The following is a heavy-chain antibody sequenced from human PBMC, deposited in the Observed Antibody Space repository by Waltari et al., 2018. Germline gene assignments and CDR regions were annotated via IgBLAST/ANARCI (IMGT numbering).Heavy chain of an antibody. CDR1: GGSISSSSYY. V-gene: IGHV4-39*02. D-gene: IGHD5-18*01. J-gene: IGHJ4*02. CDR3: AREGFSGYSYGVDY. Sequence: QLQLQESGPGLVKPSETLSLTCTVSGGSISSSSYYWGWIRQPPGKGLEWIGSIYYSGSTYYNPSLKSRVTISVDTSKNQFSLKLSSVTAADTAVYYCAREGFSGYSYGVDYWGQGTLVTVSS. CDR2: IYYSGST.